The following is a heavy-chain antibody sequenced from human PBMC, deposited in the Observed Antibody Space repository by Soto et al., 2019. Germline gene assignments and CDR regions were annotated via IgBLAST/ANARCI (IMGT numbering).Heavy chain of an antibody. CDR2: ISGYNGDT. CDR1: GYTFTRYG. CDR3: AKHGPPPSHYSGMVG. J-gene: IGHJ6*02. Sequence: ASVKVSCKASGYTFTRYGTSWVRQAPGQGLEWMGWISGYNGDTNYAQKFQGRVTMTIDTSTLTTYMELRSLTSDDTAVYYCAKHGPPPSHYSGMVGWG. V-gene: IGHV1-18*01.